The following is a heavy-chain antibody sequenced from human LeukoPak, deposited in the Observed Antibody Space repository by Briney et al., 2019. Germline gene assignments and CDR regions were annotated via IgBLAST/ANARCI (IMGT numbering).Heavy chain of an antibody. Sequence: PGGSLRLSCAASGFTFSSYAMSWVRQAPGKGLEWVSGISGSGGNTYYADSVKGRFTISRDNSKNTLYLRMNSLRAEDTAVYYCATEKGDSPDYWGQGTLVTVSS. V-gene: IGHV3-23*01. CDR2: ISGSGGNT. CDR3: ATEKGDSPDY. J-gene: IGHJ4*02. D-gene: IGHD2-21*01. CDR1: GFTFSSYA.